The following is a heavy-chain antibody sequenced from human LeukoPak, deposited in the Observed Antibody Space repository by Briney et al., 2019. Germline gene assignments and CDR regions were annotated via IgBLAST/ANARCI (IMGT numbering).Heavy chain of an antibody. J-gene: IGHJ3*02. V-gene: IGHV4-59*01. CDR2: IYYSGST. D-gene: IGHD4-17*01. Sequence: PSETLSLTCTVSGDSISHYYWSWIRQPPGKGLEWIGYIYYSGSTNYNPSLKSRVTISVDTSKNQFSLKLSSVTAADTAVYYCARVIYGDYPNDAFDIWGQGTMVTVSS. CDR3: ARVIYGDYPNDAFDI. CDR1: GDSISHYY.